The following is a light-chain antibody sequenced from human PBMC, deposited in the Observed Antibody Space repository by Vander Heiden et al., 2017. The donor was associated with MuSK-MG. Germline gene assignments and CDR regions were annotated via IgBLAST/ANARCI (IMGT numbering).Light chain of an antibody. CDR1: QSVSSSY. V-gene: IGKV3-20*01. CDR3: QQDGSSPYT. Sequence: ESVLTQSPGTLSLSPGDRATLSCRPSQSVSSSYLAWYQQKPGQAPRLLIYGASSRATGIPDRFSGSGSGTDFTLTISRLEPEDFAVYYCQQDGSSPYTFGQGTKLEIK. CDR2: GAS. J-gene: IGKJ2*01.